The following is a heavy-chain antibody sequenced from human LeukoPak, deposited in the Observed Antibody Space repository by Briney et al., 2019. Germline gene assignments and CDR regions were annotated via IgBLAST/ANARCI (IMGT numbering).Heavy chain of an antibody. CDR3: TTVELSLAAATGC. J-gene: IGHJ4*02. D-gene: IGHD2-15*01. CDR1: GFTVSSNY. Sequence: GGSLRLTCAASGFTVSSNYMSWVRQAPGKGLEWVGRIKSKTDGGTTAYAAPVKGRFTISRDDSENTLYLQMNSLKTEDTAVYYCTTVELSLAAATGCWGQGTLVTVSS. V-gene: IGHV3-15*01. CDR2: IKSKTDGGTT.